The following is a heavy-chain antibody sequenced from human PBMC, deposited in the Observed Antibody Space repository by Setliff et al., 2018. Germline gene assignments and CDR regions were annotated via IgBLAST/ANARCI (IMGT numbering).Heavy chain of an antibody. J-gene: IGHJ1*01. CDR2: MNPKSGNT. Sequence: ASVKVSCKASGYIFTGYYIHWVRQAPGQGLEWMGWMNPKSGNTGYAQKFQGRVTMTTDTSTSTAYMELSSLRSDDTAVYYCARAGQLDYFQHWGQGTLVTVSS. CDR3: ARAGQLDYFQH. CDR1: GYIFTGYY. D-gene: IGHD6-13*01. V-gene: IGHV1-8*02.